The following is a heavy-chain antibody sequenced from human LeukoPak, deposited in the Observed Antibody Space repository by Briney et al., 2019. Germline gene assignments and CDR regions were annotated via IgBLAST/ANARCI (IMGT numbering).Heavy chain of an antibody. V-gene: IGHV5-51*01. Sequence: GESLKISCKGSGYSFTSYWIGWVRQMPGKGLEWMGIIYPGDSDTRYSPSFQGQVTISAGKSISTAYLQWSSLKASDTAMYYCARSDVLLWFGEFGFGYWGQGTLVTVSS. CDR2: IYPGDSDT. D-gene: IGHD3-10*01. CDR1: GYSFTSYW. J-gene: IGHJ4*02. CDR3: ARSDVLLWFGEFGFGY.